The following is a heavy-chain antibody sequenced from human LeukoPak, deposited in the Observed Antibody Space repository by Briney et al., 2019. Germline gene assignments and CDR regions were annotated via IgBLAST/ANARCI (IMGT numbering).Heavy chain of an antibody. J-gene: IGHJ4*02. D-gene: IGHD2-21*01. Sequence: GGSLRLSCAASGFTFSSYAMSWVRQAPGKGLEWVSGISGSDGKTNYADSVKGRFTISRDNSKNTLYLQMNSLRAEDTAVYYCAKEDHYCGGDCFIDYWGQGTLVTVSS. CDR3: AKEDHYCGGDCFIDY. V-gene: IGHV3-23*01. CDR2: ISGSDGKT. CDR1: GFTFSSYA.